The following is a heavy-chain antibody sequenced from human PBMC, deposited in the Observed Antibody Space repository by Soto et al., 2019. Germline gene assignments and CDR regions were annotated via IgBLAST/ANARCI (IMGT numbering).Heavy chain of an antibody. CDR1: GCSISSSSYY. J-gene: IGHJ5*02. CDR2: IYYSGST. Sequence: LSLTCTVSGCSISSSSYYWGWIRQPPGEGLEWIGSIYYSGSTYYNPSLKSRVTISVDTSKNQFSLKLSSVTAADTTVYYCARLHRKYDFWSGYYPGDWFDPWGQGTLVTVSS. D-gene: IGHD3-3*01. CDR3: ARLHRKYDFWSGYYPGDWFDP. V-gene: IGHV4-39*01.